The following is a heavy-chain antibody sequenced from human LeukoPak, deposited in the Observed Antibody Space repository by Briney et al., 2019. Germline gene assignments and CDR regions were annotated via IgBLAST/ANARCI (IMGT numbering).Heavy chain of an antibody. Sequence: PSETLSLTCSVSGASISTYYWSWIRQPPGKGLEWIAYLYFGGSTNSNPSLKSRVTISPDTSKNQFSLKLNSVTAADTAVYYCARAGGSWSFDYLGQGTLVTVSS. V-gene: IGHV4-59*01. J-gene: IGHJ4*02. CDR2: LYFGGST. CDR1: GASISTYY. D-gene: IGHD5-12*01. CDR3: ARAGGSWSFDY.